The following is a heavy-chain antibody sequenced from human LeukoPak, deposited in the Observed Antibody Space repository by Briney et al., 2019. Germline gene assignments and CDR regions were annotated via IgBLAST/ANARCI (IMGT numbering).Heavy chain of an antibody. V-gene: IGHV3-23*01. CDR3: AKDHIAARPGLGRTVLSQPVGY. CDR2: ISGSGGST. CDR1: GFTFSSYA. J-gene: IGHJ4*02. D-gene: IGHD6-6*01. Sequence: PGGSLRLSCAASGFTFSSYAMSWVRQGPGKGLEWVSAISGSGGSTYYADSVKGRFTISRDNSKNTLYLQMNSLRAEDTAVYYCAKDHIAARPGLGRTVLSQPVGYWGQGTLVTVSS.